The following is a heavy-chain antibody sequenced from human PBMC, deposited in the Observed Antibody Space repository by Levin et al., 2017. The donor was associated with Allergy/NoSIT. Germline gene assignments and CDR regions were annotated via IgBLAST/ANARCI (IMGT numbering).Heavy chain of an antibody. V-gene: IGHV4-31*03. J-gene: IGHJ4*02. Sequence: SQTLSLTCTVSGGSISSGGYYWSWIRQHPGKGLEWIGYIYYSGSTYYNPSLKSRVTISVDTSKNQFSLKLSSVTAADTAVYYCARGGDSSGYYFDYWGQGTLVTVSS. CDR3: ARGGDSSGYYFDY. D-gene: IGHD3-22*01. CDR1: GGSISSGGYY. CDR2: IYYSGST.